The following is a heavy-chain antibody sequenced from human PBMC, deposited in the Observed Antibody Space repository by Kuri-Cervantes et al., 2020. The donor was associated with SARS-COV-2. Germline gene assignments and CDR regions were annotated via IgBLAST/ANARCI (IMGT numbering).Heavy chain of an antibody. J-gene: IGHJ6*02. V-gene: IGHV1-24*01. CDR2: FDPEDGET. D-gene: IGHD6-6*01. CDR1: GYTLTEFS. Sequence: ASAQVFCKVSGYTLTEFSMNWERQAPGKGLVWMGGFDPEDGETIYEQKFQGRVTMTEDTSTDTAYMELSSLRSEDTAVYYCATVTYSSSSRRGLGLNYYYYGMDVWGQGTTVTVSS. CDR3: ATVTYSSSSRRGLGLNYYYYGMDV.